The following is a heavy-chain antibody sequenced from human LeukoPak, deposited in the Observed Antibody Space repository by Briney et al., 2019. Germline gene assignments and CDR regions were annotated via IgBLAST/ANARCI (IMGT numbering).Heavy chain of an antibody. CDR3: ARGIVEQWLVTHFDY. CDR1: GFTFSSYS. Sequence: PGGSLRLSCAASGFTFSSYSMNWVRQAPGKGLEWVSYISSSSSTIYYADSVKGRFTISRDNAKNSLYLQMNSLRAEDTAVYYCARGIVEQWLVTHFDYWGQGTLVTVSS. V-gene: IGHV3-48*04. CDR2: ISSSSSTI. J-gene: IGHJ4*02. D-gene: IGHD6-19*01.